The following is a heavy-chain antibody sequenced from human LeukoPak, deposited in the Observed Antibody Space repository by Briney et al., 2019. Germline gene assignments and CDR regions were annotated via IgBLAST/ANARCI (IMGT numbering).Heavy chain of an antibody. D-gene: IGHD2/OR15-2a*01. Sequence: GGSLRLSCAASGNYWVHWVRQAPGKGLVWVSHINSDGSWTSYADSVKGRFTISKNNAKNTVYLQMNSLRAEDTAVYYCVSFYETYWGRGTLVTVSS. V-gene: IGHV3-74*01. CDR2: INSDGSWT. J-gene: IGHJ4*02. CDR1: GNYW. CDR3: VSFYETY.